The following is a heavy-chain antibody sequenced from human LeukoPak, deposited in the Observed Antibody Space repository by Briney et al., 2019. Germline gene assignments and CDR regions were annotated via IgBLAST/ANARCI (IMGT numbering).Heavy chain of an antibody. CDR2: ISWNSGSI. CDR3: AKDGAAAGATTNYFDY. CDR1: GFTFDDYA. Sequence: GRSLRLSCAASGFTFDDYAMHWVRQAPGKGLEWVSGISWNSGSIGYADSVKGRFTISRDNAKNSLYLQMNSLRAEDTALYYCAKDGAAAGATTNYFDYWGQGTLVTDSS. D-gene: IGHD6-13*01. V-gene: IGHV3-9*01. J-gene: IGHJ4*02.